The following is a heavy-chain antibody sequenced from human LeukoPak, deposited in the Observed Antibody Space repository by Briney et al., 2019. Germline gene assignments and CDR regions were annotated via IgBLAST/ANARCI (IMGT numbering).Heavy chain of an antibody. Sequence: GRSLRLSCAASGFTFDDYAMHWVRQAPGKGLEWVSGINWNGDSVNYADSVKGRFTISRDNAKNSLYLRMNSLRAEDTALYYCARDLLGSWGLGTLVTVSS. J-gene: IGHJ5*02. V-gene: IGHV3-9*01. CDR3: ARDLLGS. CDR1: GFTFDDYA. CDR2: INWNGDSV.